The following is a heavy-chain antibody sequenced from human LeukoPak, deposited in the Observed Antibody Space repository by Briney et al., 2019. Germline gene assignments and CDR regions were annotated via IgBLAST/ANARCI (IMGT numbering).Heavy chain of an antibody. J-gene: IGHJ6*03. CDR3: ATVEMATSWPYYYYMDV. CDR2: IKCSSSYI. D-gene: IGHD5-24*01. V-gene: IGHV3-21*01. CDR1: GFTFSSYS. Sequence: GSLRLSCSASGFTFSSYSMNWVRQAPGKGLEWVSSIKCSSSYIYYADSVKGRFTISRDNAKNSLYLQMNSLRAEDTAVYYCATVEMATSWPYYYYMDVWGKGTTVTVSS.